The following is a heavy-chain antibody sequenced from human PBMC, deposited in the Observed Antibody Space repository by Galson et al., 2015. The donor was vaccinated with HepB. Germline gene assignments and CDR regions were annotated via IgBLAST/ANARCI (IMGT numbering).Heavy chain of an antibody. CDR2: IDWDDYT. V-gene: IGHV2-70*02. D-gene: IGHD5-24*01. J-gene: IGHJ4*02. Sequence: PALVKPTQTLTLTCTVSEFSLNSVGVCISCIRQPPGKALEWLARIDWDDYTDYRTSLQTRLTISKDTSKNQVVLRVTNMDPDDTAVYYCARDVGWALGGRIDYWGQGTLVTVSP. CDR3: ARDVGWALGGRIDY. CDR1: EFSLNSVGVC.